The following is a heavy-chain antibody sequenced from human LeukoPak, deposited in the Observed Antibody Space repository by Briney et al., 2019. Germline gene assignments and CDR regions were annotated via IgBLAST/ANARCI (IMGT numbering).Heavy chain of an antibody. J-gene: IGHJ4*02. CDR3: ARDGLPLEWLLQPLDY. CDR2: ISYDGSNK. Sequence: PGRSLRLSCAASGFTFSSYAMHWVRQAPGKGLEWVAVISYDGSNKYYADSAKGRFTISRDNSKNTLYLQMNSLRAEDTAVYYCARDGLPLEWLLQPLDYWGQGTLVTVSS. D-gene: IGHD3-3*01. V-gene: IGHV3-30-3*01. CDR1: GFTFSSYA.